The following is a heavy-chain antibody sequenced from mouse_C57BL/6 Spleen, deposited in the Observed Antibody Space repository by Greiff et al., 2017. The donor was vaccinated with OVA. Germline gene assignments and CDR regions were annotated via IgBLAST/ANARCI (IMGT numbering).Heavy chain of an antibody. V-gene: IGHV1-61*01. Sequence: QVQLQQPGAELVRPGSSVKLSCKASGYTFTSYWMDWVKQRPGQGLEWIGNIYPSDSETHYNQKFKDKATLTVDKSSSTAYMQLSSLTSEDSAVYYCARGGLANWVPDYWGQGTTLTVSS. CDR1: GYTFTSYW. CDR2: IYPSDSET. CDR3: ARGGLANWVPDY. J-gene: IGHJ2*01. D-gene: IGHD4-1*01.